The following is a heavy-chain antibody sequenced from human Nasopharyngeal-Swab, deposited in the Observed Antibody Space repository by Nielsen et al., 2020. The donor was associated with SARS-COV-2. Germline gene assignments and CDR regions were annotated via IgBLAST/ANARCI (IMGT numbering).Heavy chain of an antibody. CDR3: AADNTMVRGVIRRANY. D-gene: IGHD3-10*01. Sequence: SVKVSCKASGFTFTSSAMQWVRQARGQRLEWIGWIVVGSGNTNYAQKFQERVTITRDMSTSTAYMELGSLRSEDTAVYYCAADNTMVRGVIRRANYWGQGTLVTVSS. J-gene: IGHJ4*02. V-gene: IGHV1-58*02. CDR2: IVVGSGNT. CDR1: GFTFTSSA.